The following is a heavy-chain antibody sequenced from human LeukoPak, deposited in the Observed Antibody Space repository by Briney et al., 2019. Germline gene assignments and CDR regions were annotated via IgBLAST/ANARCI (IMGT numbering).Heavy chain of an antibody. CDR2: IYYSGST. V-gene: IGHV4-59*08. D-gene: IGHD3-22*01. CDR3: ARHGYDSSGYYSFWYFDI. Sequence: SETLSLTCAVYGGSFSSYYWSWIRQPPGKGLEWIGYIYYSGSTNYNPSLKSRVTISVDTSKNQFSLKLSSVTAADTAVYYCARHGYDSSGYYSFWYFDIWGRGTLVTVSS. J-gene: IGHJ2*01. CDR1: GGSFSSYY.